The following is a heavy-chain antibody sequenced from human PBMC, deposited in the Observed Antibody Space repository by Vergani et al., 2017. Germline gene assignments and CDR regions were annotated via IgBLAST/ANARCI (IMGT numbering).Heavy chain of an antibody. V-gene: IGHV4-34*01. J-gene: IGHJ4*02. CDR2: INHSGST. CDR1: GGSFSGYY. CDR3: ARGNYYGSGSYYRVKKYFDY. Sequence: QVQLQQWGAGLLKPSETLSLTCAVYGGSFSGYYWSWIRQPPGKGLEWIGEINHSGSTNYNPSLKSRVTISVDTSKNQFSLKLSSVTAADTAVYYCARGNYYGSGSYYRVKKYFDYWGQGNLVTVSS. D-gene: IGHD3-10*01.